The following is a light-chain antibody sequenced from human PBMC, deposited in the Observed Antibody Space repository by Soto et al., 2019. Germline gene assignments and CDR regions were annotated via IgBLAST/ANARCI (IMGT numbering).Light chain of an antibody. CDR1: SSDVGGYNR. Sequence: QSALTQPPSVSGSPGQSVTISCTGTSSDVGGYNRVSWYRQPPGTAPKLMMYEVSSRPSGVPDRFSGSKSGNTASLTISGLQAEDEADYYCSSYTSSSTYVFGTGTKLTVL. CDR3: SSYTSSSTYV. V-gene: IGLV2-18*02. CDR2: EVS. J-gene: IGLJ1*01.